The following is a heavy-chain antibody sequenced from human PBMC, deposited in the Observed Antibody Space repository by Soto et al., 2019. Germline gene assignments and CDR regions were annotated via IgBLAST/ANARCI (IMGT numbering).Heavy chain of an antibody. CDR2: INPSGGST. CDR3: AREKLGYCSSTICYIVYYYYGMDV. CDR1: GYTFTSYY. Sequence: ASVKVSCKASGYTFTSYYMHWVRQAPGQGLEWMGIINPSGGSTSYAQKFQGRVTMTRDTSTITVYMELSSLRSEDTAVYYCAREKLGYCSSTICYIVYYYYGMDVWGQRTLVSVSS. V-gene: IGHV1-46*01. J-gene: IGHJ6*02. D-gene: IGHD2-2*02.